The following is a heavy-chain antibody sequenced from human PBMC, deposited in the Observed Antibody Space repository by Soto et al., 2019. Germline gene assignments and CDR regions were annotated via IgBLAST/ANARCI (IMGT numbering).Heavy chain of an antibody. CDR1: GSSISGFY. J-gene: IGHJ5*02. CDR3: VRDGTKTLRDWFDP. V-gene: IGHV4-4*07. CDR2: IYATGTT. Sequence: SESLSLSCTVSGSSISGFYWSWIRKSAGKGLEWIGRIYATGTTDYNPSLKSRVMMSVDTSKKQFSLKLRSVTAADTAVYYCVRDGTKTLRDWFDPRGQGISVTVSS. D-gene: IGHD1-1*01.